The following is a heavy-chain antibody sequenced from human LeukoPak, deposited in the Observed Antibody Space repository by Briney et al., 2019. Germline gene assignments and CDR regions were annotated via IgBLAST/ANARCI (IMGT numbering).Heavy chain of an antibody. D-gene: IGHD5-18*01. CDR2: IASGFHT. CDR1: GFTLGSHD. Sequence: GGSLRLSCTASGFTLGSHDMHWVRQTRGEGLGWVAAIASGFHTFYAGSVKGRFTVSREDAKNSLYLQMNSLRVGDTAVYYCVREARGYHYTYFDYWGQGTLVTVSS. J-gene: IGHJ4*02. CDR3: VREARGYHYTYFDY. V-gene: IGHV3-13*01.